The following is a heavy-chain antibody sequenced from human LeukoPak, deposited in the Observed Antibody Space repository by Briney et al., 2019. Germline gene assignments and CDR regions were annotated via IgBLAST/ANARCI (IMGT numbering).Heavy chain of an antibody. Sequence: PSETLSLTCTVSGGSISSYYWSWIRQPPGKGLEWIGYVYYSGSTNYNPSLKSRVTISVDTSKNQFSLNLSSVTAADTAVYYCARGRIVVVPASRNWFDPWGQGTLVTVSS. J-gene: IGHJ5*02. CDR2: VYYSGST. V-gene: IGHV4-59*12. CDR3: ARGRIVVVPASRNWFDP. CDR1: GGSISSYY. D-gene: IGHD2-2*01.